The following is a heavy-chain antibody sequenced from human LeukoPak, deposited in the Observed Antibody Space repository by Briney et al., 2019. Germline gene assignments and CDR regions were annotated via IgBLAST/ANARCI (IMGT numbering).Heavy chain of an antibody. V-gene: IGHV1-46*01. Sequence: EASVKVSCKASGYTFTSYYMHWVRQAPGQGLEWMGIINPSGGSTSYAQKFQGRVTMTRDMSTSTVYMELSSLRSEDTAVYYCARARYETRIWPKSRYDYYHYMDVWGKGTTVTISS. CDR2: INPSGGST. D-gene: IGHD3-3*01. CDR3: ARARYETRIWPKSRYDYYHYMDV. CDR1: GYTFTSYY. J-gene: IGHJ6*03.